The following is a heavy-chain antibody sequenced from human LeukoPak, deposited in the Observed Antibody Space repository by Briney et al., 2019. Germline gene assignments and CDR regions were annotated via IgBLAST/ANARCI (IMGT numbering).Heavy chain of an antibody. CDR3: AKGHSSGWYLYYFDY. CDR1: GFTFSSYA. Sequence: GGSLRLSCAASGFTFSSYAMSWVRQAPGKGLEWVSAISGSGGSTCYADSVKGRFTISRDNSKNTLYLQMNSLRAEDTAVYYCAKGHSSGWYLYYFDYWGQGTLVTVSS. CDR2: ISGSGGST. J-gene: IGHJ4*02. V-gene: IGHV3-23*01. D-gene: IGHD6-19*01.